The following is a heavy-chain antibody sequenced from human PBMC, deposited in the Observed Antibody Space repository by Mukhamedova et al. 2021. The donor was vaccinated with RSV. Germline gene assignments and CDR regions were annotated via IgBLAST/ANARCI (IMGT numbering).Heavy chain of an antibody. Sequence: GDSVKGRFTISRDNSKNTLYLQVNSLRVEDTAVYYCARDLLGGFDYWGQGTLFTFSS. CDR3: ARDLLGGFDY. V-gene: IGHV3-33*01. D-gene: IGHD7-27*01. J-gene: IGHJ4*02.